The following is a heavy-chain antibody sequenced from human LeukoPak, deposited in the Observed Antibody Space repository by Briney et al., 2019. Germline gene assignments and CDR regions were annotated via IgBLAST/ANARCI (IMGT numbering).Heavy chain of an antibody. V-gene: IGHV3-33*08. CDR2: IWYDGSNK. D-gene: IGHD6-19*01. Sequence: GGSLRLSCGASWFTVSSNYMSWVRQAPGKGLEWVAVIWYDGSNKYYADSVKGRFTISRDNSKNTLYLQMNSLRAEDTAVYYWARDGEGGSGWYDSTVAYFDYWGQGTPVTVSS. CDR1: WFTVSSNY. J-gene: IGHJ4*02. CDR3: ARDGEGGSGWYDSTVAYFDY.